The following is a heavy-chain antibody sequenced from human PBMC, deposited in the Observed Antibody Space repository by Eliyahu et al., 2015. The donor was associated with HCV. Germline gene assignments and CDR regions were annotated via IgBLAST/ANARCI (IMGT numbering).Heavy chain of an antibody. Sequence: EVKKPGSSVKVSCKASGGTFSSYAISWVRQAPGQGLEWMGGIIPIFGTANYAQKFQGRVTITADESTSTAYMELSSLRSEDTAVYYCARAGRDYYDSSGYYGDYFDYWGQGTLVTVSS. CDR3: ARAGRDYYDSSGYYGDYFDY. CDR2: IIPIFGTA. J-gene: IGHJ4*02. V-gene: IGHV1-69*01. D-gene: IGHD3-22*01. CDR1: GGTFSSYA.